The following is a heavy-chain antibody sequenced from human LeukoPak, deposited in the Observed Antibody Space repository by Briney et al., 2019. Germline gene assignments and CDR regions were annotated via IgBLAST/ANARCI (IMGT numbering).Heavy chain of an antibody. J-gene: IGHJ6*03. D-gene: IGHD2-2*02. CDR1: GGSISSYY. CDR2: IYTSGST. CDR3: ARLYDSGHYYYMDV. V-gene: IGHV4-4*09. Sequence: SETLSLTCTVSGGSISSYYWSWIRQPPGKGLEWIGYIYTSGSTNYNPSLKSRVTISVDTSKNQFSLKLSSVTATDTAVYYCARLYDSGHYYYMDVWGKGTTVTVSS.